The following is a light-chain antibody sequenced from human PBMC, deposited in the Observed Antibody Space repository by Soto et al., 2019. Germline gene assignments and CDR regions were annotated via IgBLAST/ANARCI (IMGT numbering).Light chain of an antibody. CDR1: QSISSSY. J-gene: IGKJ1*01. CDR2: GAS. V-gene: IGKV3-20*01. CDR3: QQYGRT. Sequence: IVLTQSPSTLSLSPGERATLSCRASQSISSSYLAWDQQKTDQAPLLLIYGASSRATGIPDRFSGSGAGTVFTLSISRVEPEDFAVYYCQQYGRTFGQGTKVEIK.